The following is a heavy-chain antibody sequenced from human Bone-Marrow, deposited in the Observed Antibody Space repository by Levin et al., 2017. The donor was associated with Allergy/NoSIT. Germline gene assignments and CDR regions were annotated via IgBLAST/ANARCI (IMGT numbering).Heavy chain of an antibody. CDR3: ASWSASSQL. Sequence: GESLKISCAASGFTFNSAWMNWVRQTPGKGLEWVANINPDGSQARYVDSVKGRFTTSRDNAKNTFYLQMNSVKDEDTALYYCASWSASSQLWGQGTLVIVSS. V-gene: IGHV3-7*01. CDR2: INPDGSQA. CDR1: GFTFNSAW. D-gene: IGHD6-6*01. J-gene: IGHJ4*02.